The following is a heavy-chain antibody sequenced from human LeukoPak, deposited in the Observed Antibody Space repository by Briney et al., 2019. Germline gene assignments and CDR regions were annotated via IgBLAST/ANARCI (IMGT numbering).Heavy chain of an antibody. CDR1: GDSVSSNSVG. Sequence: SQTLSLTCAISGDSVSSNSVGWNWIRQSPSRCLEWLGRTYYRSKWYNDYAVSVKSRITINPDTSKNQFSLQMNSVTPEDTAVYYCARESLGGKFSIWGQGTMVTVSS. V-gene: IGHV6-1*01. CDR2: TYYRSKWYN. D-gene: IGHD3-16*01. CDR3: ARESLGGKFSI. J-gene: IGHJ3*02.